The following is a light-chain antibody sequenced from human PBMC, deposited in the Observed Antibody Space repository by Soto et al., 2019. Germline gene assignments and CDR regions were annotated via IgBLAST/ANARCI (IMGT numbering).Light chain of an antibody. V-gene: IGKV4-1*01. J-gene: IGKJ1*01. CDR1: RSVLYSSNNKNY. CDR3: QQYYATPRT. Sequence: DIVMTQSPDSLAVSLGERATINCKSSRSVLYSSNNKNYLAWYQQKPGQPPKLLIFWASTRYSGVPARFSGSGSGTDFTLTISSLQAEDVAVYYCQQYYATPRTFGQGTKVEIK. CDR2: WAS.